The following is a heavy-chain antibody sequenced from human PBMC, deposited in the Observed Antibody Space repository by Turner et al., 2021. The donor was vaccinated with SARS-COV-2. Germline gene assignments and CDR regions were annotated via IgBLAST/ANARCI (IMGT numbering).Heavy chain of an antibody. Sequence: EVQLVESGGGLVQPGGSLGLSCAASGFTFSSYSMNWVRQAPGKGLEWVSFISKSTSSIYYADSVRGRFTISRDNAENSLYLQMNSLRAEDTAVYYCAREITASTYAMDVWGQGTTVTVSS. D-gene: IGHD3-10*01. V-gene: IGHV3-48*01. J-gene: IGHJ6*02. CDR1: GFTFSSYS. CDR3: AREITASTYAMDV. CDR2: ISKSTSSI.